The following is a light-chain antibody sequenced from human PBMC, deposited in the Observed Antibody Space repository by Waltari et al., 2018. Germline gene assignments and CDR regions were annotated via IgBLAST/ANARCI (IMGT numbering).Light chain of an antibody. CDR2: AAS. CDR1: QSISSY. Sequence: DIQMTQSPSSLSASVGDRVTITCRASQSISSYLNWYQQKPGKAPKHLIYAASSLQSGVPSRFSGSGYGTDFTLTISSLQPEDFATYYCQQSYSTPRTFGQGTKVEIK. J-gene: IGKJ1*01. CDR3: QQSYSTPRT. V-gene: IGKV1-39*01.